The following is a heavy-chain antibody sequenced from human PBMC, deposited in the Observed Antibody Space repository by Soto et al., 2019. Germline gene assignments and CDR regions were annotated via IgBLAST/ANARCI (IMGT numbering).Heavy chain of an antibody. CDR2: IYHSGST. CDR3: ARDTAAYSSGGSCSNWFDP. V-gene: IGHV4-4*02. D-gene: IGHD2-15*01. Sequence: QVQLQESGPGLVKPSGTLSLTCAVSSGSISSSNWWSWVRQPPGKGLEWIGEIYHSGSTNYNPSLKGRVTISVDKSKNQFSPKLSSVTAADTAVYYCARDTAAYSSGGSCSNWFDPWGQGTLLTVSS. J-gene: IGHJ5*02. CDR1: SGSISSSNW.